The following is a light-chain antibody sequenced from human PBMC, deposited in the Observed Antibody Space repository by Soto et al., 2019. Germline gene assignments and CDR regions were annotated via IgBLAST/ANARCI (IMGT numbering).Light chain of an antibody. CDR2: DAS. V-gene: IGKV1-5*01. J-gene: IGKJ1*01. CDR3: QQYNIYWT. CDR1: QSISFW. Sequence: IQMTQSPSTLSGSVGDRVTITCRASQSISFWLAWYQQQPGKAPNVLIYDASSLETGVPSRFSGNASGTESTLTISSLKSDDFAIYYCQQYNIYWTFGQGTKVDIK.